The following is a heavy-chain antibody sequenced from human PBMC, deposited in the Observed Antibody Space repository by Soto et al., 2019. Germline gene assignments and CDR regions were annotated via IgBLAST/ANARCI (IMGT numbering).Heavy chain of an antibody. Sequence: QVQLVQSGAEVRQPASSVKVSCKTSGATFSSYAITWVRQAPGQGLEWMGGIVPTVDTSTYAQKFQGRVTITAEKFTNTVYMELSSLGSDDTAVYYCVRVVAIPGYPDNWGQGTLVTVSS. J-gene: IGHJ4*02. V-gene: IGHV1-69*14. CDR1: GATFSSYA. CDR2: IVPTVDTS. D-gene: IGHD5-12*01. CDR3: VRVVAIPGYPDN.